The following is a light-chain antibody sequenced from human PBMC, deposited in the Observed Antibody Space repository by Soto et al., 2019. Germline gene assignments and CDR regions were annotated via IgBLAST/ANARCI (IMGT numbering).Light chain of an antibody. CDR3: AAWDGSLNVVL. J-gene: IGLJ3*02. Sequence: QSVLTQPPSASGTPGQRVTISCSGGSSNIGTNTVNWYQQFPRSAPKLLMYSSNQRPSGVPDRFSGSKSGTSASLAISGLQSEDEADYYCAAWDGSLNVVLFGGGTKVTVL. V-gene: IGLV1-44*01. CDR1: SSNIGTNT. CDR2: SSN.